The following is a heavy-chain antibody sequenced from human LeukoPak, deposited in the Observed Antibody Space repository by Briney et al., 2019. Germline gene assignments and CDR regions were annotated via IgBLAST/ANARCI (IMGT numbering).Heavy chain of an antibody. CDR1: GESLSKYY. CDR3: ASSVGSTDY. Sequence: PSETLSLTCAVYGESLSKYYWTWIRQSPGKGLEWIGEINYRGSTNLNPSLKSRVTLSVDTSKHQFSLKLTSVTAADAAVYYCASSVGSTDYWGQGTLVTVSS. V-gene: IGHV4-34*01. J-gene: IGHJ4*02. CDR2: INYRGST. D-gene: IGHD1-26*01.